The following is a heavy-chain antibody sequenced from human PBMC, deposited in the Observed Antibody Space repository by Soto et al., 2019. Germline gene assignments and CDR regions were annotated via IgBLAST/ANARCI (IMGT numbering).Heavy chain of an antibody. J-gene: IGHJ6*02. D-gene: IGHD4-17*01. Sequence: GASVKVSCKASGYTFTSYAMHWVRQAPGQRLEWMGWINAGNGNTKYSQKFQGRVTITRDTSASTAYMELSSLRSEDTAVYYCAIDYGDYENYYYGMDVRGQGTTVTVSS. V-gene: IGHV1-3*01. CDR3: AIDYGDYENYYYGMDV. CDR2: INAGNGNT. CDR1: GYTFTSYA.